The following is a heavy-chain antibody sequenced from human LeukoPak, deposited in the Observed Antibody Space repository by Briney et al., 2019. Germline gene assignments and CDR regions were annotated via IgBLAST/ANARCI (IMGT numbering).Heavy chain of an antibody. CDR2: ISGGA. J-gene: IGHJ4*02. CDR1: GFTFSSYA. V-gene: IGHV3-23*01. Sequence: SGGSLRLSCAASGFTFSSYAMSWVRQSPGKGLEGVSPISGGAYYADSVKGRFTISRDNSKNTLYLKMNSLRAEDTAVYYCAKGRGYSSSSGIDYWGQGTLVTVSS. CDR3: AKGRGYSSSSGIDY. D-gene: IGHD6-6*01.